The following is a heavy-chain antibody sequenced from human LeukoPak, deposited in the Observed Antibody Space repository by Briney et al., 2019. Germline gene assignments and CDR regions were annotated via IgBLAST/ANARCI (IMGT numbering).Heavy chain of an antibody. CDR3: ARGPRITMVRGVIIDSDPLGCYDY. V-gene: IGHV4-59*01. Sequence: SETLSLTCTVSGGSISSYYWSWIRQPPGKGLEWIGYIYYSGSTNYNPSLKSRVTISVDTSKNQFSLKLSSVTAVDTAVYYCARGPRITMVRGVIIDSDPLGCYDYWGQGTLVTVSS. CDR1: GGSISSYY. CDR2: IYYSGST. D-gene: IGHD3-10*01. J-gene: IGHJ4*02.